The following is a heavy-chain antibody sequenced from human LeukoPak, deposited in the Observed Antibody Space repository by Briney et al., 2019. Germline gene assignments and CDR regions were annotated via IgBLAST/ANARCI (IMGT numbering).Heavy chain of an antibody. CDR1: GGSFSGYS. V-gene: IGHV4-34*01. CDR3: ATRPTPPYYYYYMDV. Sequence: PSETLSLTCAVYGGSFSGYSWNWIRQPPVKGLEWIGEINHSGGTNYNPSLKSRVTISVDTSKKQFSLKLSSVTAADTAVYYCATRPTPPYYYYYMDVWGKGTTVTVSS. CDR2: INHSGGT. D-gene: IGHD4-23*01. J-gene: IGHJ6*03.